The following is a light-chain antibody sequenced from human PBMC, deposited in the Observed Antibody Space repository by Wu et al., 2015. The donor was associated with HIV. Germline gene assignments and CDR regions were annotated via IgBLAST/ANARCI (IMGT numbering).Light chain of an antibody. CDR3: QQYATSPHT. V-gene: IGKV3-20*01. J-gene: IGKJ2*01. CDR1: QIITSSY. CDR2: GAS. Sequence: EVVLTQSPVTLSLSPGERATLSCRASQIITSSYLAWYQQKPGQAPRLLIYGASSRATGIPDRLSGSGSGADFTLTISRLEPEDSAVYYCQQYATSPHTFGQGTKLEIK.